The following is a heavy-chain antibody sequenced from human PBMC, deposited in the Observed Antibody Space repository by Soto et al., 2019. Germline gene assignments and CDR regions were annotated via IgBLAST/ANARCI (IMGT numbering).Heavy chain of an antibody. CDR2: VSVSGRT. Sequence: QVQLQESGPGVVKPSETLSLTCTVSGDSISNFYYSWIRQPAGKGLESIRRVSVSGRTNYNPSLKSLAAMSLDASNNQFYLRLTSVSAADKAVYFCARGMGRYFDLWGSGNLVNVSS. V-gene: IGHV4-4*07. D-gene: IGHD2-8*01. CDR3: ARGMGRYFDL. J-gene: IGHJ2*01. CDR1: GDSISNFY.